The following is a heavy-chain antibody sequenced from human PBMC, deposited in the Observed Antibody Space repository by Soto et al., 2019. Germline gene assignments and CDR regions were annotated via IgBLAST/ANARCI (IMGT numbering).Heavy chain of an antibody. CDR2: ISSSSSYI. J-gene: IGHJ3*02. CDR1: GFTFSSYS. CDR3: AIGGLHCRGGSCYWGQTGALDI. Sequence: GGSLRLSCAASGFTFSSYSMNWVRQAPGKGLEWVSSISSSSSYIYYADSVKGRFTISRDNAKNSLYLQMNSLRAEDTAVYYCAIGGLHCRGGSCYWGQTGALDIWGQGTMVTVPS. D-gene: IGHD2-15*01. V-gene: IGHV3-21*01.